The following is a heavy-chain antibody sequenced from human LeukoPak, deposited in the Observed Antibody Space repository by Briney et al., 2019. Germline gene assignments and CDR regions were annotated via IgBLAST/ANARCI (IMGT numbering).Heavy chain of an antibody. CDR3: ARDPKKYSGYDKHTAEYFQH. CDR2: ISYDGSNK. CDR1: GFTFSSYA. V-gene: IGHV3-30-3*01. Sequence: GGSLRLSCAASGFTFSSYAMHWVRQAPGKGLEWVAVISYDGSNKYYADSVKGRFTISRDNSKNTLYLQMNSLRAEDTAVYYCARDPKKYSGYDKHTAEYFQHWGQGTLVTVSS. D-gene: IGHD5-12*01. J-gene: IGHJ1*01.